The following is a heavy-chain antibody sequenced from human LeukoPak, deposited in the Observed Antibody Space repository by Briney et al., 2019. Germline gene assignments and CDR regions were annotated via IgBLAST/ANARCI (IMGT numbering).Heavy chain of an antibody. J-gene: IGHJ4*02. CDR2: IYSGGST. CDR3: ARVRLGHFDY. Sequence: SGGSLRLSCAASGFTFSSYAMHWVRQAPGKGLEWVSVIYSGGSTYYADSVKGRFTISRDNSKNTLYLQMNSLRAEDTAVYYCARVRLGHFDYWGQGTLVTVSS. V-gene: IGHV3-66*01. CDR1: GFTFSSYA.